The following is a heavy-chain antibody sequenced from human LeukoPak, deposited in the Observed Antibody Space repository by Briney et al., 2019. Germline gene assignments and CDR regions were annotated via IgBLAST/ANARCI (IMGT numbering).Heavy chain of an antibody. J-gene: IGHJ4*02. CDR3: AKVGTGNQYGSGNFDF. CDR2: ISSSSTYI. Sequence: GGSLRLSCAASGFTFSSHSMNWARQAPGKGLEWVSAISSSSTYIKYADSVKGRFTISRDNAKASVYLQMDSLRAEDTAVYYCAKVGTGNQYGSGNFDFWGQGTLVTVSS. CDR1: GFTFSSHS. V-gene: IGHV3-21*01. D-gene: IGHD3-10*01.